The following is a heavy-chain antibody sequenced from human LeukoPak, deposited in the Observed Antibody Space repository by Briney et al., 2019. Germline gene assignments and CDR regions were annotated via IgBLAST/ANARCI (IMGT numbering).Heavy chain of an antibody. CDR2: ISSSSSYT. D-gene: IGHD3-22*01. CDR1: GFTFNHYY. V-gene: IGHV3-11*05. Sequence: TGGSLRLSCAASGFTFNHYYMTWIRQAPGKGLEWVSYISSSSSYTNYADSVKGLFTISRDNAKNSLYLHMNSLRAEDTAVYYCARGGGYYYDSSDYYREEYFQHWGQGTLVTVSS. CDR3: ARGGGYYYDSSDYYREEYFQH. J-gene: IGHJ1*01.